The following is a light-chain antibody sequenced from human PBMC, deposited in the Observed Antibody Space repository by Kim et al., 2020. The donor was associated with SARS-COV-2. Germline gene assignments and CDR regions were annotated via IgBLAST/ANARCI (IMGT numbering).Light chain of an antibody. Sequence: QPASISCRSSQSLVHSDGNTSLNWIQQRPGQSPRRLIYKVSNRDSGVPDRFSGSGSGTDFTLKISRVEAEDAGVYYCTQSTHWPMTFGQGTRLEIK. CDR1: QSLVHSDGNTS. J-gene: IGKJ5*01. V-gene: IGKV2-30*02. CDR3: TQSTHWPMT. CDR2: KVS.